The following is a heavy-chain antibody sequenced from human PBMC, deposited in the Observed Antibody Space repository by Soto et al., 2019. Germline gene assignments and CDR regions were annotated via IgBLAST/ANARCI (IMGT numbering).Heavy chain of an antibody. CDR1: GYNPTAYW. J-gene: IGHJ4*02. V-gene: IGHV5-51*01. D-gene: IGHD2-21*01. CDR3: ARLGPPRAIFFGS. Sequence: GEYLKVSWEISGYNPTAYWLGWVRQMPGKGLEWMGNIHPSDSETHYRPSFQGQVTFSADKSISTAYLQWATLKASDTAIYFCARLGPPRAIFFGSWGPGPLLTLS. CDR2: IHPSDSET.